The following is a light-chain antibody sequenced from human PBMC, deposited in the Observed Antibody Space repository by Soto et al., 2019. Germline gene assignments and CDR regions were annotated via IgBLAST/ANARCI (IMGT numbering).Light chain of an antibody. Sequence: QSVLTQPPSASGTPGQRVTISCSGSSSNIGSNTVNWYQQLPGTAPKLLIYSNNQRPSGVPDRFSGSKSGTSASLAISGLQSEDEADYYCAAWDDSLYGHYVFGTGTKLTVL. CDR3: AAWDDSLYGHYV. V-gene: IGLV1-44*01. CDR1: SSNIGSNT. J-gene: IGLJ1*01. CDR2: SNN.